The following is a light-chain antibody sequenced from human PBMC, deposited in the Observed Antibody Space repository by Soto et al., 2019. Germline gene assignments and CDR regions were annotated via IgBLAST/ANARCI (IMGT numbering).Light chain of an antibody. CDR3: QQLYSHPLT. J-gene: IGKJ4*01. Sequence: IQMTKSPSTLSASVGYIFTIAVRASQGITSYLAWYQQRPGKAPGLLIYSASTLQSGVPSRFSGSGYGTDFSLTISNLQPEDFATYYCQQLYSHPLTFGGGTKVDI. V-gene: IGKV1-9*01. CDR1: QGITSY. CDR2: SAS.